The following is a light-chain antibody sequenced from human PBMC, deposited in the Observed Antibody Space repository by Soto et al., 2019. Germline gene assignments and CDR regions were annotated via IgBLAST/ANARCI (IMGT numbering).Light chain of an antibody. Sequence: EIVLTQSPGTLSLSPGERATLSCRASQSVSSSYLAWYQQKPGQAPRLLIYGASSSATGIPDRFSGSGSGTDFTLTISSLEHEDVAVYYCQQYDSSPLTFGQGTKVEIK. CDR3: QQYDSSPLT. V-gene: IGKV3-20*01. CDR1: QSVSSSY. J-gene: IGKJ1*01. CDR2: GAS.